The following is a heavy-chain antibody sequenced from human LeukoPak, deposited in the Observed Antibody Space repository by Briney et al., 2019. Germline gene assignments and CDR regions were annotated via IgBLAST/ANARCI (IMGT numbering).Heavy chain of an antibody. V-gene: IGHV4-61*02. CDR2: IYTSGST. J-gene: IGHJ4*02. D-gene: IGHD3-3*01. CDR1: GGSISSGSYY. Sequence: SQTLSLTCTVSGGSISSGSYYWSWIRQPAGKGLEWIGRIYTSGSTNYNPSLKSRVTISVDTSKNQFSLKLSSVTAEDTAVYYCAGYDFWSGLDYWGQGTLVTVSS. CDR3: AGYDFWSGLDY.